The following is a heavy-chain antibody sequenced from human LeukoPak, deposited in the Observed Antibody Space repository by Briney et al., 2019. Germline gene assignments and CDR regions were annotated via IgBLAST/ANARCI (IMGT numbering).Heavy chain of an antibody. Sequence: GGSLRLSCAASGFTFSSYNMIWVRQAPGKGLEWVSSISSSATYIYYTDSLKGRFTISRDNAKNSLYLQMNSLRAEDTAVYYCAKVLGSSPGSDYWGQGTLVTVSS. CDR1: GFTFSSYN. CDR3: AKVLGSSPGSDY. D-gene: IGHD6-6*01. J-gene: IGHJ4*02. V-gene: IGHV3-21*06. CDR2: ISSSATYI.